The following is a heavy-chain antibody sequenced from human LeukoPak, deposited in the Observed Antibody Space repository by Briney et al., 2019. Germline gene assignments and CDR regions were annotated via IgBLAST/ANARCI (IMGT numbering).Heavy chain of an antibody. CDR3: ARGSSPWNSPIGF. J-gene: IGHJ4*02. D-gene: IGHD1-1*01. CDR1: GYTFTSYY. V-gene: IGHV1-46*01. Sequence: GASVKVSCKTSGYTFTSYYMHWVRQAPGQGLEWMGMINPSGGSTTYAQTFQVRVTMTRDMSTSTGYMELSSLRSDDTAIYYCARGSSPWNSPIGFWGQGTLVTVSS. CDR2: INPSGGST.